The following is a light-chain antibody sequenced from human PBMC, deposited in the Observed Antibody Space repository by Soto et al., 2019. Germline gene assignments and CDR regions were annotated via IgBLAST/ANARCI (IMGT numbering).Light chain of an antibody. CDR2: DAS. CDR3: QQYDNLPLI. V-gene: IGKV1-33*01. CDR1: QDISNY. Sequence: DIQMTQSPSSVSASVGDRVTITRQASQDISNYLNWYQHTPGKAPKLLIYDASSLETGVPSRFSGGGSGTDFTFPLSRLQPEDFATYYCQQYDNLPLIFGGGTKVDLK. J-gene: IGKJ4*01.